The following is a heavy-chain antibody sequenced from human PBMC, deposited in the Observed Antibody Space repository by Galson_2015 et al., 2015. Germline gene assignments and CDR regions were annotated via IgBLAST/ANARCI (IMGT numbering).Heavy chain of an antibody. CDR2: ISSTTAYI. V-gene: IGHV3-21*01. CDR3: ARQILDYDFWSGYYQTHFDY. J-gene: IGHJ4*02. CDR1: EFTFSSYY. Sequence: SLGVSCAASEFTFSSYYMSWVRQAPGKGLEWVSSISSTTAYIYYVDSVKGRFTISRDNAENSLYLQMNSLGAEDTAMYYCARQILDYDFWSGYYQTHFDYWGQGTLVTVSS. D-gene: IGHD3-3*01.